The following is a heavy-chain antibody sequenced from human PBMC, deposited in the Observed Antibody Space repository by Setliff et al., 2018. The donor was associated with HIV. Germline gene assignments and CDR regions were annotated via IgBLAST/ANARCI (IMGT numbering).Heavy chain of an antibody. D-gene: IGHD2-15*01. CDR1: GYTFTAYY. J-gene: IGHJ4*02. CDR3: AREGQVVVTAKGFDY. CDR2: VNTVGGGA. V-gene: IGHV1-46*01. Sequence: ASVKVSCKTSGYTFTAYYIHWMRQAPGQGLEWMGVVNTVGGGASYAQKFQGRLTVTRDTSTSTVYMELSSLRSEDTAVYYCAREGQVVVTAKGFDYWGLGTLVTVSS.